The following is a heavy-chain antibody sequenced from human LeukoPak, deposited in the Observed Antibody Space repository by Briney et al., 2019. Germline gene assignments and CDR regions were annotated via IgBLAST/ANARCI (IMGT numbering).Heavy chain of an antibody. V-gene: IGHV4-30-2*01. J-gene: IGHJ6*03. CDR2: IYHSGST. CDR3: ARDPRITIFGVGSYMDV. D-gene: IGHD3-3*01. CDR1: GGSISSGGYY. Sequence: SQTLSLTCTVSGGSISSGGYYWSWIRQPPGKGLEWIGYIYHSGSTYYKPSLKSRVTISVDRSKNQFSLKLSSVTAADTAVYYCARDPRITIFGVGSYMDVWGKGTTVTVSS.